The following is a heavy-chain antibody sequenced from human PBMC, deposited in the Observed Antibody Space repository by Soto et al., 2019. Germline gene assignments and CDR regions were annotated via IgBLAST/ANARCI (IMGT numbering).Heavy chain of an antibody. CDR1: GSTFSNHI. Sequence: QVQLVQSGAEVKKLGSSVKVSCKASGSTFSNHIITWVRQAPGQGLEWMGRIIPILDITNYAQKFQGRVTITADKSTTTAYMEVSSLSSEDTAVYYCARDSPIGSTFSAHDDIDSWGQGTLVTVSS. CDR2: IIPILDIT. CDR3: ARDSPIGSTFSAHDDIDS. D-gene: IGHD5-12*01. V-gene: IGHV1-69*08. J-gene: IGHJ4*02.